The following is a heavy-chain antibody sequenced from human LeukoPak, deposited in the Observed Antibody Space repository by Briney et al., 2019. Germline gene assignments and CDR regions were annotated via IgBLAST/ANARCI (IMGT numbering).Heavy chain of an antibody. Sequence: PGGSLRLSCAASGFTFSSYGMNWVRQAPGKGLEWVSGITSRSTTYYADSVKGRFTISRDNSKNTLYLQMNSLRAEDTAVYYCARHLLWFGELSGGFDYWGQGTLVTVSS. J-gene: IGHJ4*02. CDR1: GFTFSSYG. CDR3: ARHLLWFGELSGGFDY. V-gene: IGHV3-23*01. D-gene: IGHD3-10*01. CDR2: ITSRSTT.